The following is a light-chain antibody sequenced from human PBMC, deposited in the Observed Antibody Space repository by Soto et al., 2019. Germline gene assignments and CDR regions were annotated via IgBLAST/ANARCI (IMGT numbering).Light chain of an antibody. CDR2: AAS. J-gene: IGKJ1*01. CDR1: QSVSKY. V-gene: IGKV1-39*01. Sequence: DIQMTQSPSSLSASVGDRITINCRASQSVSKYLNWYQHKLGKAPELLIYAASSLYSGVPSRFSGSGSGTYCTLTISNLQPEDSASYYCQQTYTSPGTFGQGTKVEIK. CDR3: QQTYTSPGT.